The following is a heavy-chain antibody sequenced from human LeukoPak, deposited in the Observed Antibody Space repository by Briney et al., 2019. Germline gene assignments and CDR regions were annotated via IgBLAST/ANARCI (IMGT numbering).Heavy chain of an antibody. J-gene: IGHJ4*02. V-gene: IGHV3-30*02. D-gene: IGHD6-6*01. CDR1: GFTFSTYG. CDR2: IVGDGSKA. Sequence: GGSLRLSCAASGFTFSTYGMQWVRQAPGKGLEWVAVIVGDGSKAHCADSVRGRFTISRDNAKNSLYQQMNSLRAEDTALYYCAKAPLMSGLVYYIDYWGQGTLVTVSS. CDR3: AKAPLMSGLVYYIDY.